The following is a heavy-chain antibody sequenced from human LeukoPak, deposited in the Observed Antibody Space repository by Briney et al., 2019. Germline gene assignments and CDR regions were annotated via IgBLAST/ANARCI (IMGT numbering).Heavy chain of an antibody. V-gene: IGHV3-48*01. D-gene: IGHD6-19*01. J-gene: IGHJ4*02. Sequence: GGSLRLSCTASGLTFSSYSMNWVRQTPGKGPEWVSYISSSGRTMYYAGSVQGRFTISRDNAKNSLYLQMNSLRAEDTAVYYCAGDRAPYSNGWYPLYWGQGTLVTVSS. CDR1: GLTFSSYS. CDR2: ISSSGRTM. CDR3: AGDRAPYSNGWYPLY.